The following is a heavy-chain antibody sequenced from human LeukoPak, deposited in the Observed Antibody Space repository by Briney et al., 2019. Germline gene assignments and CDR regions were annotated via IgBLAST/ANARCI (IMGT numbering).Heavy chain of an antibody. Sequence: GGSLRLSCAATGFTFSNYAIHWGRQAPGKGLGWVAFISDDGSRQHYADSVKGRFTISRDNSKNTLNLQMNSLRAEDTAVYYCVKDRTGTYTPDYWGQGTLVTVSS. CDR2: ISDDGSRQ. CDR1: GFTFSNYA. D-gene: IGHD3-10*01. CDR3: VKDRTGTYTPDY. V-gene: IGHV3-30-3*01. J-gene: IGHJ4*02.